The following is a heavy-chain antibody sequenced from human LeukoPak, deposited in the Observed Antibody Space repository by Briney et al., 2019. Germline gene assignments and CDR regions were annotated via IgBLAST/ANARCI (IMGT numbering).Heavy chain of an antibody. Sequence: GGSLRLSCAASGFTFSSYEMNLVGQAPGKGLEWVSYISSSGSTIYYADSVKGRFTISRDNAKNSLYLQMNSLRAEDTAVYYCARDGRAGISNYFDYWGQGTLVTVSS. CDR1: GFTFSSYE. CDR2: ISSSGSTI. V-gene: IGHV3-48*03. D-gene: IGHD1-1*01. CDR3: ARDGRAGISNYFDY. J-gene: IGHJ4*02.